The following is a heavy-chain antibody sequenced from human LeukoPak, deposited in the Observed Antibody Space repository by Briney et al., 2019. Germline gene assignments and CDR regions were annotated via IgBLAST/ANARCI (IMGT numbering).Heavy chain of an antibody. D-gene: IGHD2-2*01. J-gene: IGHJ4*02. CDR3: ARERCSSTSCYAFDY. CDR1: GYTFTSYD. Sequence: GASVKVSCRASGYTFTSYDINWVRQATGQGLEWMGWMNPNSGNTGYAQKFQGRVTITRNTSISTAYMELSSLRSEDTAVYYCARERCSSTSCYAFDYWSQGTLVTVSS. CDR2: MNPNSGNT. V-gene: IGHV1-8*03.